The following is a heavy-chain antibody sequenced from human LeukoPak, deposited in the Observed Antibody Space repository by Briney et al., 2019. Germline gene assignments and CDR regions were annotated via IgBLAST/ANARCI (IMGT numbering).Heavy chain of an antibody. CDR3: ARATSYDILTGYYSDWFDP. D-gene: IGHD3-9*01. Sequence: ASVKVSFKASGYTFTGYYMHWVRQAPGQGLEWMGWINPNSGGTNYAQKFQGWVTMTRDTSISTAYMELSRLRSDDTAVYYCARATSYDILTGYYSDWFDPWGQGTLVTVSS. J-gene: IGHJ5*02. CDR1: GYTFTGYY. V-gene: IGHV1-2*04. CDR2: INPNSGGT.